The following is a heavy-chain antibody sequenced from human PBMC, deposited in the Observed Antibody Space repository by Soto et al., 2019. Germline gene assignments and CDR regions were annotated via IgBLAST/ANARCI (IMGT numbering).Heavy chain of an antibody. Sequence: SETLSLTCSVSGGSISSGDYYWNWIRQPPGKGLEWIGHIYYSGSTYYNSSLKSRVTISLDTSKNQFSLKLSSVTAADTAVYYCARAAGYGDYSFLFDYWGQGTLVTVSS. CDR1: GGSISSGDYY. CDR3: ARAAGYGDYSFLFDY. V-gene: IGHV4-30-4*02. D-gene: IGHD4-17*01. CDR2: IYYSGST. J-gene: IGHJ4*02.